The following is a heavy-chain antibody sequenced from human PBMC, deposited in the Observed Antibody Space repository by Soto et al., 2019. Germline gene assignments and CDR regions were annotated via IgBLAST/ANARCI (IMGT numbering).Heavy chain of an antibody. CDR2: IIPIFGTA. CDR1: GGTFSSYA. D-gene: IGHD3-22*01. J-gene: IGHJ4*02. Sequence: ASVKVSCKASGGTFSSYAISWVRQAPGQGLEWMGGIIPIFGTANYAQKFQGRVTITADESTSTAYMELSSLRSEDTAVYYCARRSYYDSSGYYYPIDYWGQGTLVTAPQ. CDR3: ARRSYYDSSGYYYPIDY. V-gene: IGHV1-69*13.